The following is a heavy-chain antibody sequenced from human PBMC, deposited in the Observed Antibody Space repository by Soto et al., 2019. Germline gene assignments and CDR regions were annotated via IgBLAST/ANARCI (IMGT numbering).Heavy chain of an antibody. CDR3: ATEGRSGWYDY. CDR1: GGSFSGYY. V-gene: IGHV4-34*01. CDR2: INHSGST. J-gene: IGHJ4*02. Sequence: SETLSLTCAVYGGSFSGYYWSWIRQPPGKGLEWIGEINHSGSTNYNPSLKSRVTISVDTSKNQFSLKLSSVTAADTAVYYCATEGRSGWYDYWGQGTLVTVSS. D-gene: IGHD6-19*01.